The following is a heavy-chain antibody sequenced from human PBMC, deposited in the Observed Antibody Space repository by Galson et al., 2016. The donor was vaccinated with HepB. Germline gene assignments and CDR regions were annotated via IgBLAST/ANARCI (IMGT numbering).Heavy chain of an antibody. CDR2: ISGSGGRI. D-gene: IGHD3-10*01. Sequence: SLRLSCAASGLSFSTYAMNWVRQAPGKGLEWVSAISGSGGRIHYADSVKGRFTISRDSSKNTLYLQMNSLRAEDTAVYYCAKENTMVRGIMGYWKSQLCYYYGMAAWGPGTTVTVSS. CDR3: AKENTMVRGIMGYWKSQLCYYYGMAA. V-gene: IGHV3-23*01. CDR1: GLSFSTYA. J-gene: IGHJ6*02.